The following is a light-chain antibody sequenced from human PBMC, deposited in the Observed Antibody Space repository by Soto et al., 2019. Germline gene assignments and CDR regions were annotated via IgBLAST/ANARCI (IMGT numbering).Light chain of an antibody. V-gene: IGKV1-39*01. CDR3: QQSFSSPRT. J-gene: IGKJ1*01. CDR2: AAS. Sequence: DIQMTQYHSTLSASVGDTVTFTCRASQSVSGWLAWYQQKPGNAPKSLIYAASNLQSGVPSRFSGSGSGTDFTLTISSLQPEDFATYYCQQSFSSPRTFGPGTKVDI. CDR1: QSVSGW.